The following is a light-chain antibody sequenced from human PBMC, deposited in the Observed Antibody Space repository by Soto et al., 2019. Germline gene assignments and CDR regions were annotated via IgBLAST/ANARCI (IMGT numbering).Light chain of an antibody. CDR2: GAS. J-gene: IGKJ3*01. CDR3: QQYGSSPCT. CDR1: QSVSSSY. Sequence: EIVLTQSPATLSLSPGERATLSCRASQSVSSSYIAWYQQKPGQAPRLLIYGASSRATGIPDRFSGSGSGTDFALTISRLEPEDFAVYYCQQYGSSPCTFGPGTKVNIK. V-gene: IGKV3-20*01.